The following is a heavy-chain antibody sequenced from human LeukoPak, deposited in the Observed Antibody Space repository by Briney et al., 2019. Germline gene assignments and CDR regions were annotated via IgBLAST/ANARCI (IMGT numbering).Heavy chain of an antibody. V-gene: IGHV4-34*01. CDR2: INDSGST. Sequence: SETLSLTCAVYGGSFSGYYWSWLRQPPGKGVEWVGEINDSGSTNYNPSLKSRVTISVDTSKHQFSLKLSSVTAADTAVYYCARGLGLHYYGSGSSHRPLDYWGQGTLVTVSS. D-gene: IGHD3-10*01. CDR1: GGSFSGYY. J-gene: IGHJ4*02. CDR3: ARGLGLHYYGSGSSHRPLDY.